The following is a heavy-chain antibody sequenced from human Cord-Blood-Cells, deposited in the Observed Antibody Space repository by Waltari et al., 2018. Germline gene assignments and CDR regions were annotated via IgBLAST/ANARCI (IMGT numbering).Heavy chain of an antibody. CDR2: IYYSGST. J-gene: IGHJ6*02. CDR3: ARVTTGTPSYYYGMDV. CDR1: GGSISSYY. Sequence: QVQLQESGPGLVKPSETLSLTCTVSGGSISSYYWSWIRQPPGKGLEWIGYIYYSGSTNYNPSLKSRVTISVATSKNQFSLKLSSVTAADTAVYYCARVTTGTPSYYYGMDVWGQGTTVTVSS. V-gene: IGHV4-59*01. D-gene: IGHD1-1*01.